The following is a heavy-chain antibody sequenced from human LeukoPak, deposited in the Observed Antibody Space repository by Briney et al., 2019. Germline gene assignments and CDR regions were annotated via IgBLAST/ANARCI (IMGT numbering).Heavy chain of an antibody. CDR2: ISGSGGST. V-gene: IGHV3-23*01. CDR1: GFTFRSYA. J-gene: IGHJ3*02. D-gene: IGHD4-17*01. Sequence: SGGSLRLSCAASGFTFRSYAMSWVRQAPGKGLEWVSAISGSGGSTYYADSVKGRFTISRDNSKNTLYLQMNSLRAEDTAVYYCAKSPNYGDYVAFDIWGQGTMVTVSS. CDR3: AKSPNYGDYVAFDI.